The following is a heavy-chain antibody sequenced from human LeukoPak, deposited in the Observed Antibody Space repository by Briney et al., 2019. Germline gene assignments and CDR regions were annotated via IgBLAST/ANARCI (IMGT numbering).Heavy chain of an antibody. J-gene: IGHJ4*02. CDR1: GFTVSTNY. D-gene: IGHD3-10*01. Sequence: GGSLRLSCEASGFTVSTNYMSWVRQAPGKGLEWVSVIYSGGSTYYADSVKGRFTISRDNSKNTLYLQMNSLRAEDTAVYYCAAGSYYMYVYWGQGALVTVSS. V-gene: IGHV3-66*01. CDR2: IYSGGST. CDR3: AAGSYYMYVY.